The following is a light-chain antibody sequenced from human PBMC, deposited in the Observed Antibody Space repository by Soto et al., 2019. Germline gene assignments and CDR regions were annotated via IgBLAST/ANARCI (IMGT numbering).Light chain of an antibody. CDR3: QKYDSAPPYT. Sequence: DIQMTQSPSSLSASVGDRVTITCRASQGISNYLAWYQQKPGKVPKLLIYAASTLQSGVPSRFSGSGSGTDFTLTITSRQPEDVATYYCQKYDSAPPYTFGQGTKLNIK. J-gene: IGKJ2*01. CDR2: AAS. V-gene: IGKV1-27*01. CDR1: QGISNY.